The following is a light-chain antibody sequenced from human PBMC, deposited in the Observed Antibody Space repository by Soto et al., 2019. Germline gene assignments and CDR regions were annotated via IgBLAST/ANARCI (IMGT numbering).Light chain of an antibody. CDR3: QSYDSSLGGAYV. V-gene: IGLV1-40*01. J-gene: IGLJ1*01. CDR1: SSNIGAGYD. Sequence: QSVLTQPPSVFGAPGQRVTISCTGSSSNIGAGYDVNWYQQLPGTAPKLLVFHNTNRPSGVPDRFSGSKSGTSASLAITGLQAEDEADYYGQSYDSSLGGAYVFGPGTKVTVL. CDR2: HNT.